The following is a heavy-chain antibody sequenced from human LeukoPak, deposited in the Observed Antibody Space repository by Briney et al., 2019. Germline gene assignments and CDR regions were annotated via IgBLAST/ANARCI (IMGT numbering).Heavy chain of an antibody. V-gene: IGHV4-4*02. J-gene: IGHJ4*02. CDR3: ARELEQQLVRSGFDY. D-gene: IGHD6-13*01. CDR2: IYHSGST. Sequence: PSGTLSLTCAVSGGSISSSNWWSWVRQPPGKGLEWIGEIYHSGSTNYNPSLKSRVTISVDKSKNQFSLKLSSVTAADTAVYYCARELEQQLVRSGFDYWGQGTLVTVSS. CDR1: GGSISSSNW.